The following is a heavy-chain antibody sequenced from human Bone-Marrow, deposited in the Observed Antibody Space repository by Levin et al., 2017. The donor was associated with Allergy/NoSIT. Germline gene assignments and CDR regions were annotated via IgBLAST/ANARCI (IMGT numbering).Heavy chain of an antibody. V-gene: IGHV3-21*01. J-gene: IGHJ5*02. CDR2: ITSSSSYI. CDR3: ARGLEYSGLP. D-gene: IGHD5-12*01. Sequence: ASVKVSCAASGFTFSTYTMNWVRQAPGKGLDWVPSITSSSSYIYYADSVKGRFTISRDNAKNSLYLQMNSLRVEDTAVYYCARGLEYSGLPWGQGTLVTVSS. CDR1: GFTFSTYT.